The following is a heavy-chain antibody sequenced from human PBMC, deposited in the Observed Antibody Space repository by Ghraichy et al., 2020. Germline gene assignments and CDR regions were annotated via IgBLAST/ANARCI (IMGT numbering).Heavy chain of an antibody. CDR3: AHRFSSGWFDP. V-gene: IGHV2-5*02. CDR1: GFSLSTSGVG. Sequence: SGPTLVKPTQTLTLTCAFSGFSLSTSGVGVGWLRQPPGQALEWLTLIYWDADKPYTPSLKSRLTITKDTSKNQVVLTMTNMDPVDTATYYCAHRFSSGWFDPWGQGTLVTVSS. CDR2: IYWDADK. D-gene: IGHD1-26*01. J-gene: IGHJ5*02.